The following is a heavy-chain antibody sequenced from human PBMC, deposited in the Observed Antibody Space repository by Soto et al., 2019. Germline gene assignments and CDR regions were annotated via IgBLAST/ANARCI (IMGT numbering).Heavy chain of an antibody. D-gene: IGHD3-22*01. Sequence: QVQLVQSGAEVKKPGASVKISCKASGYSFTDHYIHWLRQAPGQGLEWMGWIIPNDGGTKYAQKFQDRINMTRDTSITTAYMDLSRLRSDDTAVYYCARGSCDRSGNYLAGSFDHWGQGTLVTVS. CDR3: ARGSCDRSGNYLAGSFDH. J-gene: IGHJ5*02. V-gene: IGHV1-2*02. CDR1: GYSFTDHY. CDR2: IIPNDGGT.